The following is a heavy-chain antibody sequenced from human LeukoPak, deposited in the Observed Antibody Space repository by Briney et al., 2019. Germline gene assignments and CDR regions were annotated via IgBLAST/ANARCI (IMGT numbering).Heavy chain of an antibody. CDR3: VSSLGGNDN. Sequence: GGSLRLSCAASGFTFSPYAMNWVRQAPGKGLEWVSSISSSSTYISYADSVKGRFTISRDNAKNTLYLQMNSLRAEDTAVYYCVSSLGGNDNWGQGTLVTVSS. CDR2: ISSSSTYI. V-gene: IGHV3-21*01. CDR1: GFTFSPYA. J-gene: IGHJ4*02.